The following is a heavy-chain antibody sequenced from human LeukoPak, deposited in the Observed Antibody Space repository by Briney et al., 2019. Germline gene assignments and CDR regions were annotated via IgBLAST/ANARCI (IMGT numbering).Heavy chain of an antibody. J-gene: IGHJ4*02. Sequence: GGSLRLSCAASGFTFSSYAMHWVRQAPGKGLEWVAVISYDGSNKFYADSVKGRFTISRDNLKNTLFLQMNSLRAEDTAVYYCARGRSQRAYSYGPDGEWGQGTLVTVSS. CDR2: ISYDGSNK. V-gene: IGHV3-30*01. CDR1: GFTFSSYA. D-gene: IGHD5-18*01. CDR3: ARGRSQRAYSYGPDGE.